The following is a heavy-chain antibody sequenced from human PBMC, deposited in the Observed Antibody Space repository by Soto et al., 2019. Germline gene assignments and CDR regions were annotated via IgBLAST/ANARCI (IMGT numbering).Heavy chain of an antibody. D-gene: IGHD6-13*01. V-gene: IGHV3-48*02. CDR2: ISSSSSTI. Sequence: GGSLRLSCAASGFTFSSYSMNWVRQAPGKGLEWVSYISSSSSTIYYADSVKGRFTISRDNAKNSLYLQMNSLRDEDTAVYYCARGKQQLVRVEYDAFDIWGQGTMVTVSS. CDR3: ARGKQQLVRVEYDAFDI. CDR1: GFTFSSYS. J-gene: IGHJ3*02.